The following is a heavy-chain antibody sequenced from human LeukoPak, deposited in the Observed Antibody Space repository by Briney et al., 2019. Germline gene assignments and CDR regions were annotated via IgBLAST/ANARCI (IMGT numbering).Heavy chain of an antibody. Sequence: ASVKVSCKASGYTFTSYGISWVRQAPGQGLEWMGWISAYNGNTNYAQKLQGRVTMTTDTSTSTAYMELSSLRSEDTAVYYCARDRGSSSWYEWFDPWGQGTLVTVSS. CDR2: ISAYNGNT. CDR1: GYTFTSYG. D-gene: IGHD6-13*01. V-gene: IGHV1-18*04. J-gene: IGHJ5*02. CDR3: ARDRGSSSWYEWFDP.